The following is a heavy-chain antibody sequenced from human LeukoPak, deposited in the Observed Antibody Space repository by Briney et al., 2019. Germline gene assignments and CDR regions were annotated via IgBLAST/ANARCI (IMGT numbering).Heavy chain of an antibody. D-gene: IGHD6-13*01. J-gene: IGHJ3*02. CDR2: IIPIFGTA. CDR1: GGTFSSYA. CDR3: ARGVYSSSWFLINLDAFDI. Sequence: GASVKVSCKASGGTFSSYAISWVRQAPGQGLEWMGGIIPIFGTANYAQKFQGRVTITADESTSTAYMELSSLRSEDTAVYYCARGVYSSSWFLINLDAFDIWGQGTMVTVSS. V-gene: IGHV1-69*13.